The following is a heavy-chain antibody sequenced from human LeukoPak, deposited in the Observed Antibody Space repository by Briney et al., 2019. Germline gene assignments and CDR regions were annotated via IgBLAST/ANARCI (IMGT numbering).Heavy chain of an antibody. CDR3: ARVPSDIVVVEPATPDF. CDR2: ISSRSTYI. V-gene: IGHV3-21*01. CDR1: GFXVSNNY. D-gene: IGHD2-15*01. Sequence: PGGSLRLSCAASGFXVSNNYMSWVRQAPGKGLEWVSSISSRSTYIYYADSVRGRFTISRDNAKNSLYLQMNSLRAEDTAVYYCARVPSDIVVVEPATPDFWGQGTLVTVSS. J-gene: IGHJ4*02.